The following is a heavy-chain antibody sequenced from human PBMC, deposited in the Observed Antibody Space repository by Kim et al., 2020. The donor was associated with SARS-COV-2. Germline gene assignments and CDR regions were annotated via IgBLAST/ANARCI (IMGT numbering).Heavy chain of an antibody. CDR2: IWYDGSNK. CDR1: GFTFSSYG. Sequence: GGSLRLSCAASGFTFSSYGMHWVRQAPGKGLEWVAVIWYDGSNKYYADSVKGRFTISRDNSKNTLYLQMNSLRAEDTAVYYCAREVDGYNSDAFDIWGQGTMVTVSS. CDR3: AREVDGYNSDAFDI. D-gene: IGHD5-12*01. V-gene: IGHV3-33*08. J-gene: IGHJ3*02.